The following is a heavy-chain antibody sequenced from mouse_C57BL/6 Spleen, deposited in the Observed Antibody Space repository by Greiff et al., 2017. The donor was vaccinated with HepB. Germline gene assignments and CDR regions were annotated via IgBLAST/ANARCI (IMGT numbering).Heavy chain of an antibody. D-gene: IGHD1-1*01. CDR3: ARKGTYYGSSLYYAMDY. CDR1: GYTFTDYY. J-gene: IGHJ4*01. CDR2: INPNNGGT. V-gene: IGHV1-26*01. Sequence: EVQLQQSGPELVKPGASVKISCKASGYTFTDYYMNWVKQSHGKSLEWIGDINPNNGGTSYNQKFKGKATWTVDKSSSTAYMELRSLTSEDSAVYYCARKGTYYGSSLYYAMDYWGQGTSVTVSS.